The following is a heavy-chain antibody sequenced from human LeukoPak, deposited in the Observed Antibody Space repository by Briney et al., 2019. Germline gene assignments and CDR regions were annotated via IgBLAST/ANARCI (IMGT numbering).Heavy chain of an antibody. J-gene: IGHJ6*03. CDR1: GFTFSSYS. V-gene: IGHV3-21*01. CDR2: ISSSSSYI. CDR3: ARGRGYCSSTSCSYYYYYYMDV. D-gene: IGHD2-2*01. Sequence: GGSLRLSCAASGFTFSSYSMNWVRQAPGKGLEWVSSISSSSSYIYYADSVKGRFTISRDNAKNSLYLQMNSLRAEDTAVYYCARGRGYCSSTSCSYYYYYYMDVWGKGATVTVSS.